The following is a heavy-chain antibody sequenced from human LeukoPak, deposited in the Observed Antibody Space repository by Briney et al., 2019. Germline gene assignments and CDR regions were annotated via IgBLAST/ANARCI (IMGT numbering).Heavy chain of an antibody. J-gene: IGHJ4*02. Sequence: GGSLRLSCAASGFTFDDYAMHWVRQAPGKGLEWVSGISWNSGSIGYADSVKGRFTISRDNAKNSLYLQMNSLRAEDTALYYCAKIMPGIAAAGLKDYWGQGTLVTVSS. D-gene: IGHD6-13*01. V-gene: IGHV3-9*01. CDR2: ISWNSGSI. CDR1: GFTFDDYA. CDR3: AKIMPGIAAAGLKDY.